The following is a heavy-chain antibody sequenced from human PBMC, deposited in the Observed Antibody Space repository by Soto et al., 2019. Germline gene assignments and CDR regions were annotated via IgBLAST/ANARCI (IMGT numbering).Heavy chain of an antibody. CDR1: GFTFSSYS. CDR3: ARDDYGDYVTAFDY. D-gene: IGHD4-17*01. V-gene: IGHV3-21*01. Sequence: KSGGSLRLSCAASGFTFSSYSMNWVRQAPGKGLEWVSSISSSSSYIYYADSVKGRFTISRDNAKNSLYLQMNSLRAEDTAVYYCARDDYGDYVTAFDYWGQGTLVTVSS. CDR2: ISSSSSYI. J-gene: IGHJ4*02.